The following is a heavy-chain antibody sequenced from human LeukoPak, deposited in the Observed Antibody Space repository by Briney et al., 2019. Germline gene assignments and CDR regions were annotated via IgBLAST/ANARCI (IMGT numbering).Heavy chain of an antibody. CDR2: INSDGSST. V-gene: IGHV3-74*01. Sequence: GGSLRLSCAASGFTFSSYWMHWVRQAPGKGLVWVSRINSDGSSTSYADSVKGRFTISRDSSKNTLYLQMNSLRAEDTAVYYCARAGGHYNWNFGDAIDIWGQGTMVTVSS. CDR3: ARAGGHYNWNFGDAIDI. CDR1: GFTFSSYW. D-gene: IGHD1-20*01. J-gene: IGHJ3*02.